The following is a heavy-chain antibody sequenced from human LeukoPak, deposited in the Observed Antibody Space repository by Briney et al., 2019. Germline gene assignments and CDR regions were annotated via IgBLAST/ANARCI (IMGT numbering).Heavy chain of an antibody. J-gene: IGHJ5*02. CDR3: AREGPGWQWHGNWFDP. V-gene: IGHV1-18*01. Sequence: ASVKVSCKASGYTFTSYGIRWVRQAPAQGLELMGRSSGYSGNTNYAQKLQGRVTMTTDTSTSTAYMELRSLRSDDTAVYYCAREGPGWQWHGNWFDPWGQGTLVTVSS. D-gene: IGHD6-19*01. CDR2: SSGYSGNT. CDR1: GYTFTSYG.